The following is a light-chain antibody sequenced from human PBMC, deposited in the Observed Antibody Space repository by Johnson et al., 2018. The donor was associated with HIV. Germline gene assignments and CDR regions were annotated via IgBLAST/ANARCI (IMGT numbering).Light chain of an antibody. CDR1: TSKIGNNY. J-gene: IGLJ1*01. CDR2: DNY. Sequence: QSVLTQPPSVSAAPGQKVTISCSGSTSKIGNNYVSWYQHLPGAAPKLLIYDNYKRPSGIPDRFSGSKSGTSATLDITGLQTGDEADYYCGTWDSSLSVYVFATGTKVTVL. CDR3: GTWDSSLSVYV. V-gene: IGLV1-51*01.